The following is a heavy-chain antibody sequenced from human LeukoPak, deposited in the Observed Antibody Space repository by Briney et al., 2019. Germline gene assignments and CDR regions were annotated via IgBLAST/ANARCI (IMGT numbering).Heavy chain of an antibody. J-gene: IGHJ4*02. D-gene: IGHD7-27*01. V-gene: IGHV4-38-2*01. CDR2: IYYSGST. CDR1: GFTFSSYA. Sequence: KPGGSLRLSCAASGFTFSSYAMSWVRQPPGKGLEWIGSIYYSGSTYYNPSLKSRVTISVDTSKNQFFLKLSSVAAADTAVYYCARRDLANWDFDFWGQGTLVTVSS. CDR3: ARRDLANWDFDF.